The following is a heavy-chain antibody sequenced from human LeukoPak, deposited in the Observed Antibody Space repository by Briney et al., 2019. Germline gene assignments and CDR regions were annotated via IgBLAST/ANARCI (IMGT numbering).Heavy chain of an antibody. CDR3: ARGSMITFGGVIVIFDY. CDR2: INHSGST. Sequence: SETLSLTCAVYGGSFSGYYWSWIRQPPGQGLEWIGEINHSGSTNYNPSLKSRVTISVDTSKNQFSLKLSCVTAADTAVYYCARGSMITFGGVIVIFDYWGQGTLVTVSS. D-gene: IGHD3-16*02. CDR1: GGSFSGYY. J-gene: IGHJ4*02. V-gene: IGHV4-34*01.